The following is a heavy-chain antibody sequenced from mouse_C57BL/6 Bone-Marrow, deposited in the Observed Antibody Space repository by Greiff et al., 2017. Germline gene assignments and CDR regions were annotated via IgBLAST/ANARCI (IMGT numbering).Heavy chain of an antibody. CDR2: IYPGSGST. V-gene: IGHV1-55*01. Sequence: VQLQQPGAELVKPGASVKMSCKASGYTFTSYWITWVKQRPGQGLEWIGDIYPGSGSTNYTEKFKSKATLTVDTSSSTAYMQLSSLTAEDSAVYYCARPGSSPEVWGTGTTVTVSS. D-gene: IGHD1-1*01. CDR3: ARPGSSPEV. CDR1: GYTFTSYW. J-gene: IGHJ1*03.